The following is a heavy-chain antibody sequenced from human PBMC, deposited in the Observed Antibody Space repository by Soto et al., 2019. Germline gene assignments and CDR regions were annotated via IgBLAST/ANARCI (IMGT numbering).Heavy chain of an antibody. V-gene: IGHV3-23*01. CDR3: ARELGYCSGGSCYMDGAFDF. CDR2: ISGSGDST. Sequence: EVQLWESGGGLVQPGGSLRLSCAASGSTFSSYAMSWVRQAPGKGLEWVSVISGSGDSTYYADSVKDRFTISRDNSKNTLYVQMNSLRAEDTAVYYCARELGYCSGGSCYMDGAFDFWGQGTMVTVSS. D-gene: IGHD2-15*01. CDR1: GSTFSSYA. J-gene: IGHJ3*01.